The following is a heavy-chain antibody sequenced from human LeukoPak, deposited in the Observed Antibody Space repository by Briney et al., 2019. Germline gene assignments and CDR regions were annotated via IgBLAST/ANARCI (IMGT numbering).Heavy chain of an antibody. Sequence: PSETLSLTCAVYGGSFSGYYWSWIRQPPGKGLEWIGEINHSGSTNYNPSLKSRVTISVDTSKNQFSLKLSSVTAADTAVYYCARVGITMVRGVISDYYYYYMDVWGKGTTVTISS. CDR3: ARVGITMVRGVISDYYYYYMDV. CDR1: GGSFSGYY. D-gene: IGHD3-10*01. J-gene: IGHJ6*03. CDR2: INHSGST. V-gene: IGHV4-34*01.